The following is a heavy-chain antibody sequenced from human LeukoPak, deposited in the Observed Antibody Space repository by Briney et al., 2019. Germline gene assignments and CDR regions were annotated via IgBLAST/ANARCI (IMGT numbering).Heavy chain of an antibody. CDR1: GYTFTSYG. CDR3: ASAFTAMENFDY. Sequence: ASVKVSCKASGYTFTSYGISWVRQAPGQGLEWMGWINPNSGGTNYAQKFQGRVTMTRDTSISTAYMELSRLRSDDTAVYYCASAFTAMENFDYWGQGTLVTVSS. V-gene: IGHV1-2*02. D-gene: IGHD5-18*01. J-gene: IGHJ4*02. CDR2: INPNSGGT.